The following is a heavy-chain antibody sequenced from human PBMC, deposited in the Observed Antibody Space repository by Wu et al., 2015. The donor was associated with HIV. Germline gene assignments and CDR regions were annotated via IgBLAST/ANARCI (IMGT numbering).Heavy chain of an antibody. V-gene: IGHV1-46*01. J-gene: IGHJ6*02. Sequence: QVQLVQSGAEVKKPGASVKVSCKASGYTFTSYYMHWVRQAPGQGLEWMGIINPSGGSTSYAQKFQGRATMTRDTSTSTVYMELSSLRSEDTAVYYCARGGGIVVVPAAIYYYYGMDVWGQGTTGHRLL. CDR2: INPSGGST. D-gene: IGHD2-2*01. CDR1: GYTFTSYY. CDR3: ARGGGIVVVPAAIYYYYGMDV.